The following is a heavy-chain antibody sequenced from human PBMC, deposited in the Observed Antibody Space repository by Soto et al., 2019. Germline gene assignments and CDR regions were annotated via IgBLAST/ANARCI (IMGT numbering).Heavy chain of an antibody. CDR2: IIPIFGTA. Sequence: ASVKVSCKASGGTFSSYAISWVRQAPGQGLEWMGGIIPIFGTANYAQKFQGRVTITADESTSTAYMELSSLRSEDTAVYYCAIVVVPAAMGAANWFDPWGQGTLVPVS. V-gene: IGHV1-69*13. CDR1: GGTFSSYA. D-gene: IGHD2-2*01. J-gene: IGHJ5*02. CDR3: AIVVVPAAMGAANWFDP.